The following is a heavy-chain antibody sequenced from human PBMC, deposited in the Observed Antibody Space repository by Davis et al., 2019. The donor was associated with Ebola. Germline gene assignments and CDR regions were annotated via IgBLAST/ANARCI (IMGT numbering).Heavy chain of an antibody. Sequence: SQTLSLTCAISGDSVSSNSAAWNWIRQSPSRGLEWLGRTYYRSKWYNDYAVSVKSRITINPDTSKNQFSLKLSSVTAADTAVYYCARGSPAGTGYYYYGMDVWGQGTTVTVSS. CDR2: TYYRSKWYN. V-gene: IGHV6-1*01. J-gene: IGHJ6*02. D-gene: IGHD1-26*01. CDR1: GDSVSSNSAA. CDR3: ARGSPAGTGYYYYGMDV.